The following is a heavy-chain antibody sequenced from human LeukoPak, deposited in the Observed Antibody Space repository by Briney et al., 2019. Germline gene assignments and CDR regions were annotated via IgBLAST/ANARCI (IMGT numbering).Heavy chain of an antibody. J-gene: IGHJ4*02. Sequence: PGGSLRLSCAASEFTFSDYQMNWIRQAPGKGLEWIGYIYYSGSTYYNPSLKSRVTISVDTSKNQFSLKLSSVTAADTAVYYCARLSYSGYDFDYWGQGTLVTVSS. CDR1: EFTFSDYQ. CDR3: ARLSYSGYDFDY. D-gene: IGHD5-12*01. CDR2: IYYSGST. V-gene: IGHV4-59*01.